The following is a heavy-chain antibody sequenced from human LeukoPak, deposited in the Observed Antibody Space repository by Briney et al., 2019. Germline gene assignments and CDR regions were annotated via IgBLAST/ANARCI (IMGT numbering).Heavy chain of an antibody. D-gene: IGHD2-2*01. CDR3: ARAHCTATSCHHFDY. J-gene: IGHJ4*02. CDR1: GGTFSSYA. CDR2: IIPIFGTA. V-gene: IGHV1-69*13. Sequence: SVKVSCKASGGTFSSYAISWVRQAPGQGLEWMGGIIPIFGTANYAQKFQGRVTITADESTSTAYMELSRLRSDDTAVYYCARAHCTATSCHHFDYWGQGALVTVSS.